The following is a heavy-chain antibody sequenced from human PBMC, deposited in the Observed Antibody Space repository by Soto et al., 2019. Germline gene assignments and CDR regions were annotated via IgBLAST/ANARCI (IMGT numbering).Heavy chain of an antibody. J-gene: IGHJ6*02. CDR3: AIRAWDSYYAIDV. D-gene: IGHD3-22*01. CDR1: GFTYTDFA. Sequence: VQLVESGGGEVQPGRSLRLSCAASGFTYTDFALHWVRQAPGKGLEWVAIISYDGSDNYYAVSVKGRFAISRDNPKNTLSLEMNSLRPEDTAVYFWAIRAWDSYYAIDVWGQGTTVSV. CDR2: ISYDGSDN. V-gene: IGHV3-30*09.